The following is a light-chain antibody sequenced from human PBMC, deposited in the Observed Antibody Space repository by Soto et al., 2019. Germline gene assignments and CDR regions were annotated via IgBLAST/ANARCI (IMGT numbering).Light chain of an antibody. V-gene: IGKV1-39*01. CDR1: QHLRSY. J-gene: IGKJ1*01. CDR3: QQGYSSRWT. CDR2: ATS. Sequence: DIQMTQSPYSLSASVGDRVTITCRSSQHLRSYLNWYQQKPGKAPQLLIYATSSLQTGVPSRFSASGSGTDFSLVISDLKPADSATYYCQQGYSSRWTSGRGTKVEI.